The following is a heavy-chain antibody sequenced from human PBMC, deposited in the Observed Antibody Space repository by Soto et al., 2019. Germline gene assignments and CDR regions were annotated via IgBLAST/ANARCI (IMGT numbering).Heavy chain of an antibody. Sequence: QVQLQQWGAGLLKPSETLSLTCAVFGGSVNSGNYYWSWIRQPPGKGLEWIGEMSHSGGTHFNPYLKSRVTISVDTSKHQFSLKMSSVTAADTALYYCARVERGTATTVVDAFDIWGPGTMVTVSS. CDR2: MSHSGGT. CDR1: GGSVNSGNYY. CDR3: ARVERGTATTVVDAFDI. V-gene: IGHV4-34*01. J-gene: IGHJ3*02. D-gene: IGHD1-1*01.